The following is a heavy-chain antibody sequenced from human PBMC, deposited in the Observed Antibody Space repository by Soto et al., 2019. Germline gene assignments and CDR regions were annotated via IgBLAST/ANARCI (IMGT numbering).Heavy chain of an antibody. D-gene: IGHD2-2*01. Sequence: PSETLSLTCTVSGGSISSSSWYWIRQPPGKGLEWIGYIYHSGSTYYNPSLKSRVTISVDRSKNQFSLKLSSVTAADTAVYYCARVPDRWGQGTLVTVSS. J-gene: IGHJ5*02. CDR2: IYHSGST. CDR3: ARVPDR. V-gene: IGHV4-30-2*01. CDR1: GGSISSSS.